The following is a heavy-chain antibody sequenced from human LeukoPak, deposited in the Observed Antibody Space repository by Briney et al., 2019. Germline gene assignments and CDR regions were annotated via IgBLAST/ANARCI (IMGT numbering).Heavy chain of an antibody. Sequence: ASVKVSCKASGGTFSSYAISWVRQAPGQGLEWMGIINPSGGSTSYAQKFQGRVTMTRDTSTSTVYMEPSSLRSEDTAVYYCARDQTPFYSSSWFTFDYWGQGTLVTVSS. J-gene: IGHJ4*02. CDR2: INPSGGST. CDR3: ARDQTPFYSSSWFTFDY. CDR1: GGTFSSYA. D-gene: IGHD6-13*01. V-gene: IGHV1-46*01.